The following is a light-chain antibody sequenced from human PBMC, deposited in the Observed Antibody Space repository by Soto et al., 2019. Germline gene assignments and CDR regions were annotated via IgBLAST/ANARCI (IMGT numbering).Light chain of an antibody. V-gene: IGKV1-5*01. CDR1: ESINNW. Sequence: DIQMTQSPSTLSASVGARVTITCRASESINNWLAWYQQKPGKAPKILNYDAIRLESGVPPRFSGSRSGTEFTLTITSLQPDDFATYYCQQYHDSRTFGQGTNVDVK. CDR2: DAI. J-gene: IGKJ1*01. CDR3: QQYHDSRT.